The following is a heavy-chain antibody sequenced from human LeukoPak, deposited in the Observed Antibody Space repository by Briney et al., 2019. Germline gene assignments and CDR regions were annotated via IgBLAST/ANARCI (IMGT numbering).Heavy chain of an antibody. CDR2: IYYSGST. V-gene: IGHV4-31*03. D-gene: IGHD3-22*01. Sequence: SETLSLTCTVSGGSISSGGYYWSWIRQHPGKGLEWIGCIYYSGSTYYNPSLKSRVTISVDTSKNQFSLKLSSVTAADTAVYYCARAYYDSSGYYHGGWFDPWGQGTLVTVSS. CDR1: GGSISSGGYY. CDR3: ARAYYDSSGYYHGGWFDP. J-gene: IGHJ5*02.